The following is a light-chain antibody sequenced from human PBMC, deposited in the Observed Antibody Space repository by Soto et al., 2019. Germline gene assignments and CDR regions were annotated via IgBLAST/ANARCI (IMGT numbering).Light chain of an antibody. Sequence: DTRVSNSPVTLPVSVEDRFTSTCRDSQSISNWLAWYQQKPGTAPKVLIYHASHLQSGVPSRFSGSGSGTEFNLTISSLQPDDFATYYGPQYNRYWFAQGTKVDIK. V-gene: IGKV1-5*01. J-gene: IGKJ1*01. CDR1: QSISNW. CDR3: PQYNRYW. CDR2: HAS.